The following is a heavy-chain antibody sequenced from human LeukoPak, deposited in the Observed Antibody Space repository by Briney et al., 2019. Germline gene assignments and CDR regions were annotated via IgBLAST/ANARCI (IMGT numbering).Heavy chain of an antibody. V-gene: IGHV4-61*02. CDR2: IYNRGST. J-gene: IGHJ4*02. CDR1: GGSLRSGSYY. CDR3: ARGHGSFDS. D-gene: IGHD1-26*01. Sequence: SETLSLTCTVSGGSLRSGSYYWSWIRQPAGKGLEWIGRIYNRGSTNYNPSLKSQVTMSEDTSKNQFSLKLTSVTAADTAVYYCARGHGSFDSWGQGTLVTVSA.